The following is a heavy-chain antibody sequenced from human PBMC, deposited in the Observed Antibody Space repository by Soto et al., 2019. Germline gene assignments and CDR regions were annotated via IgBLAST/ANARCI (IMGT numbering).Heavy chain of an antibody. D-gene: IGHD3-16*02. V-gene: IGHV3-23*01. CDR2: ITGSGENT. J-gene: IGHJ4*02. CDR3: ARRRPLIVARAFDS. CDR1: GFTFSSFA. Sequence: EVQLLESGGDLVRPGGSLRLSCAASGFTFSSFAMNWVRQAPGKGLEWVSTITGSGENTYYADSVKGRFTISRDNSNNTLSLHLRSLRAEDTALYYCARRRPLIVARAFDSWGQGTLVTVSS.